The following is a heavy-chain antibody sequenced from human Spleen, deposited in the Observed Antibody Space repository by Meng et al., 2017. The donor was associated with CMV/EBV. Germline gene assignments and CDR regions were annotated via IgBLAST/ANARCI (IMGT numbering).Heavy chain of an antibody. J-gene: IGHJ5*02. V-gene: IGHV4-59*12. D-gene: IGHD3-3*01. Sequence: SETLSLTCTVSGGSISSYYWSWIRQPPGKGLEWIGYIYYSGSTNYNPSLKSRVTISVDTSKNQFSLRLSSVTAADTAVYYCARVSRLTIFGVVLFDPWGQGTLVTVSS. CDR1: GGSISSYY. CDR3: ARVSRLTIFGVVLFDP. CDR2: IYYSGST.